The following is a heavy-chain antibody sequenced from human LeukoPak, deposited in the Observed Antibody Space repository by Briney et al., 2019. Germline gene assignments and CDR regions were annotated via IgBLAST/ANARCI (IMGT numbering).Heavy chain of an antibody. D-gene: IGHD3-10*01. CDR2: ISAYNGNT. CDR1: GYTFTTYG. Sequence: GASVKVSCKASGYTFTTYGISWVRQAPGQGLEWMGWISAYNGNTNYVRKFEGRVTMTTDTSTSTAYMELRSLRSDDTAVYYCARDSVRGVFDPWGQGTLVTVSS. J-gene: IGHJ5*02. V-gene: IGHV1-18*01. CDR3: ARDSVRGVFDP.